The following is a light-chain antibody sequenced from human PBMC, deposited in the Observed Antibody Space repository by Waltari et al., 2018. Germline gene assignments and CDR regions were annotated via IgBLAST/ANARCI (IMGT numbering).Light chain of an antibody. CDR3: QQYYDYPGT. CDR1: QGIRTY. Sequence: ALRITQSPSSISASTGDTVTISCRASQGIRTYLAWYQQKPGTAPKLLMYATSTSQTGVPSRFSGGGSGTDFTLTISRLQSDDFAIYYCQQYYDYPGTFGQGTKVEVK. CDR2: ATS. J-gene: IGKJ1*01. V-gene: IGKV1-8*01.